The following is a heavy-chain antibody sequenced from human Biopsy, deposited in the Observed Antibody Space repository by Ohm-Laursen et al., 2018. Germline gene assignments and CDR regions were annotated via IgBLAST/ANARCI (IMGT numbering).Heavy chain of an antibody. CDR3: ARHPTGFWFDP. Sequence: SETLSLTWTVSGGPLNSYYWSWIRQPPGKGLEWIGYIYYSGIAANYNPSLKGRVTISIDTSKNQFSLNLSSVTAADTAVYYCARHPTGFWFDPWGQGTLVTVSS. CDR2: IYYSGIA. CDR1: GGPLNSYY. J-gene: IGHJ5*02. V-gene: IGHV4-59*08.